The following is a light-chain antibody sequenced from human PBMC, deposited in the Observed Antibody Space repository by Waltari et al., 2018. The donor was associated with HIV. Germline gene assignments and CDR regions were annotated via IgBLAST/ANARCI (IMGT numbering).Light chain of an antibody. J-gene: IGKJ4*01. CDR1: QSILYSSNNKNY. CDR3: QQYYITPLT. Sequence: DIVMTQSPDFLPVSLGETATIRCKSSQSILYSSNNKNYLGWYQQKPGKPPKLLISWASTRESGVPDRFSGGGSGTDFTLTISSLQAEDVAVYYCQQYYITPLTFGGGTKVEIK. V-gene: IGKV4-1*01. CDR2: WAS.